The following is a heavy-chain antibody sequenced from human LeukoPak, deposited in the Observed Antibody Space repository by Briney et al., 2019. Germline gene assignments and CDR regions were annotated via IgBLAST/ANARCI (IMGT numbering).Heavy chain of an antibody. CDR2: ISGSGGST. J-gene: IGHJ4*02. CDR1: GFTVSSSY. D-gene: IGHD2-21*02. V-gene: IGHV3-23*01. Sequence: GGSLRLSCAASGFTVSSSYMSWVRQAPGKGLEWVSAISGSGGSTYYADSVKGRFTISRDNSKNTLYLQMNSLRAEDTAVYYCAKGRLYFDYWGQGTLVTVSS. CDR3: AKGRLYFDY.